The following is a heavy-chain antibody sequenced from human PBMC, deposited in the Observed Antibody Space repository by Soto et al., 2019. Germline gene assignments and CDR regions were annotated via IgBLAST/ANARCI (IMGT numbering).Heavy chain of an antibody. CDR3: AGDYYDSSGYYYPLDY. CDR1: GFTLSSYS. D-gene: IGHD3-22*01. J-gene: IGHJ4*02. V-gene: IGHV3-48*02. CDR2: ISSSSSTI. Sequence: PGGSLRLSCAASGFTLSSYSMNWVRQAPGKGLEWVSYISSSSSTIYYADSVKGRFTISRDNAKNSLYLQMNSLRDEDTAVYYCAGDYYDSSGYYYPLDYWGQGTLVTVSS.